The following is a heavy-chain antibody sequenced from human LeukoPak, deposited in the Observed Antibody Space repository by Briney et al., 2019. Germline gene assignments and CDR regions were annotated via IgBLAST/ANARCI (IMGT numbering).Heavy chain of an antibody. D-gene: IGHD3-3*01. J-gene: IGHJ6*02. V-gene: IGHV4-34*01. CDR3: ASESYDFWSGYSLGMDV. Sequence: PSETLSLTCAVYGGSFSGYYWSWIRQPPGKGLEWIGEINHSGSTNYNPSLKSRVTISVDTSKNQFSLKLSSVTAADAAVYYCASESYDFWSGYSLGMDVWGQGTTVTVSS. CDR2: INHSGST. CDR1: GGSFSGYY.